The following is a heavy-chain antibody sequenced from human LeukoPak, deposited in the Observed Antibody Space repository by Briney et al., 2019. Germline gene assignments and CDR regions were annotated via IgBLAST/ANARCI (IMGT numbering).Heavy chain of an antibody. D-gene: IGHD5-18*01. CDR1: GGSISSSSYY. CDR2: IYYSGST. V-gene: IGHV4-39*07. J-gene: IGHJ4*02. Sequence: NPSETLSLTCTVSGGSISSSSYYWGWIRQPPGKGLEWIGSIYYSGSTYYNPSLKSRVTISVDTSKNQFSLKLSSVTAADTAVYYCASYRRIQLYFDYWGQGTLVTVSS. CDR3: ASYRRIQLYFDY.